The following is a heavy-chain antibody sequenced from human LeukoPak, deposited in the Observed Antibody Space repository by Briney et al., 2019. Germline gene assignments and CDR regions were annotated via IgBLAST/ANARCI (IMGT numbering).Heavy chain of an antibody. J-gene: IGHJ4*01. CDR3: ATIKRGSIYGYFDF. CDR2: VFDTGRT. V-gene: IGHV4-59*11. Sequence: SETLSLTCTVFGGSISSHYWTWIRQPPGKTLEWIGYVFDTGRTKDNPSLKSRLTLSADTSKNQLSLRLSSVTAADMAVYYCATIKRGSIYGYFDFWGRGILVTVSS. D-gene: IGHD5-18*01. CDR1: GGSISSHY.